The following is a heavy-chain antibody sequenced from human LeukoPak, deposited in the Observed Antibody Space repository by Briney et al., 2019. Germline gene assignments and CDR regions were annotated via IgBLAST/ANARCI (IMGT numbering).Heavy chain of an antibody. CDR2: ISGSGGST. CDR1: GFTFSSYA. D-gene: IGHD6-13*01. Sequence: GGSLRLSCAASGFTFSSYAMSWVRQAPGKGLEWVSAISGSGGSTYYADSVKGRFTISRDNSKNTLYLQMNSLRAEDTAGYYCAKGDSSSWYFDYWGQGTLVTVSS. J-gene: IGHJ4*02. V-gene: IGHV3-23*01. CDR3: AKGDSSSWYFDY.